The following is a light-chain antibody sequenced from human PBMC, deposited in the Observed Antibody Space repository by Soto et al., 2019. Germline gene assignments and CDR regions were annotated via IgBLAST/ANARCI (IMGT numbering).Light chain of an antibody. Sequence: QSALTQPASVSGSPGQSITISCTGTCSDIGSHNFVSWHQQHPGKAPKFIIYGVSNRPSGVSNRFSGSKSGNTASLTISGLQADDEADYYCSSYTSTYIWVFGGGTKLTVL. CDR1: CSDIGSHNF. V-gene: IGLV2-14*01. J-gene: IGLJ3*02. CDR3: SSYTSTYIWV. CDR2: GVS.